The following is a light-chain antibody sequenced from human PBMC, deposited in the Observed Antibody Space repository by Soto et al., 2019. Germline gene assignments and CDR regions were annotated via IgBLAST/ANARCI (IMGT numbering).Light chain of an antibody. CDR1: QSLVYSDGNTY. CDR3: MQGTHWRT. V-gene: IGKV2-30*01. CDR2: KVS. Sequence: DVVMTQSPLSLPVTLGQPASISCRSSQSLVYSDGNTYLNWFQQRPGQSPRRLIYKVSNRDSWGPDRFSVSGSGTDFPLKISRVEAEDVGGYYCMQGTHWRTFGQGTKVEIK. J-gene: IGKJ1*01.